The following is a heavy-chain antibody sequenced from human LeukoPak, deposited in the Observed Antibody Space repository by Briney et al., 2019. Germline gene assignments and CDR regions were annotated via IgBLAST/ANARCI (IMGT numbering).Heavy chain of an antibody. D-gene: IGHD6-13*01. V-gene: IGHV4-38-2*02. J-gene: IGHJ5*02. CDR2: IYHSGST. Sequence: SETLSLTCTVSGYSISSGYYWGWIRQPPGKGLEWMGTIYHSGSTYYNPSLKSRVTISVDTSINTAYLQWISLKASDTAMYYCARHPIAAGGAYNWFDPWGQGTLVTVSS. CDR3: ARHPIAAGGAYNWFDP. CDR1: GYSISSGYY.